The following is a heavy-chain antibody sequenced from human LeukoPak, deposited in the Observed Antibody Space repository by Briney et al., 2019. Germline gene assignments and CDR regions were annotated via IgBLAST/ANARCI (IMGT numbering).Heavy chain of an antibody. V-gene: IGHV4-59*01. CDR2: VFDSGST. CDR1: GASFSTNY. Sequence: SETLSLTCSVSGASFSTNYWSWIRQPPGRGLEWIGYVFDSGSTNYNPSLKSRVTISVGTSTKQFSLRLSSVTAADTAVYYCARRYQQSKWKYYYYYMDVWGKGTAVTVSS. D-gene: IGHD1-1*01. J-gene: IGHJ6*03. CDR3: ARRYQQSKWKYYYYYMDV.